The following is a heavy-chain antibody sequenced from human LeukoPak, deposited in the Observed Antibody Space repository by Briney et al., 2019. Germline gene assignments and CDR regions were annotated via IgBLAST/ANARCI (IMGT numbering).Heavy chain of an antibody. J-gene: IGHJ3*02. Sequence: GESLKISCKGSGYTFTSYWIAWVRQLPGKGLEWMGIIYPGDSDTRYSPSFQGQVTISADKSISTAYLQWSSLKASDTAMYYCARGEGVPAAPRDVFDIWGQGTMVTVSS. V-gene: IGHV5-51*01. CDR3: ARGEGVPAAPRDVFDI. D-gene: IGHD2-2*01. CDR2: IYPGDSDT. CDR1: GYTFTSYW.